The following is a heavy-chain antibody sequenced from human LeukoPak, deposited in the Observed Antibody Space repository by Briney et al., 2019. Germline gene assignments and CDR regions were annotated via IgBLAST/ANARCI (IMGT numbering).Heavy chain of an antibody. CDR2: INQDGSEK. V-gene: IGHV3-7*01. CDR1: GFTFTTYW. Sequence: PGGSLRLSCAASGFTFTTYWMGWVRQAPGKGLEWVANINQDGSEKYYVDSVKGRFTISRDNAKNSLYLQMNSLRAEDTAVYYCARVDTAMVNDYWGQGTLVTVSS. D-gene: IGHD5-18*01. CDR3: ARVDTAMVNDY. J-gene: IGHJ4*02.